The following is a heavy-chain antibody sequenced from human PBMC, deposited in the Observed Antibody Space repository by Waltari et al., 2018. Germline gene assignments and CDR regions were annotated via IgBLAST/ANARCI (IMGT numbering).Heavy chain of an antibody. J-gene: IGHJ4*02. CDR3: ARDRSAITHYFDY. CDR1: GYTFTSYA. D-gene: IGHD1-20*01. V-gene: IGHV1-3*01. Sequence: QVQLVQSGAEVKKPGASVKVSCKASGYTFTSYAMHWVRQAPGQRLEWMGWINAGNGNTKYSQKFQGRVTITRDTSASTAYMELSSLRSEDTAVYYCARDRSAITHYFDYWGQGTLVTVSS. CDR2: INAGNGNT.